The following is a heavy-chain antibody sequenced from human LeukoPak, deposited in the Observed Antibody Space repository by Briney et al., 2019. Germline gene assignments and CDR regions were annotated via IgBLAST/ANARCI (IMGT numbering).Heavy chain of an antibody. CDR3: ARGLEQWLVLDY. J-gene: IGHJ4*02. D-gene: IGHD6-19*01. V-gene: IGHV3-33*01. CDR2: IWYDGSNK. CDR1: GFTFSSYG. Sequence: GGSLRLSCAASGFTFSSYGMHWVRQVPGKGLGWVAVIWYDGSNKYYADSVKGRFTISRDNSKNTLYLQMNSLRAEDTAVYYCARGLEQWLVLDYWGQGTLVTVSS.